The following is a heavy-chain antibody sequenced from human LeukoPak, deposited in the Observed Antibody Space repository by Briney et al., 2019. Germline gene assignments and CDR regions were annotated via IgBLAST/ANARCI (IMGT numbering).Heavy chain of an antibody. V-gene: IGHV1-8*01. D-gene: IGHD2-2*01. CDR3: ARPGFDSTNYYFDY. J-gene: IGHJ4*02. Sequence: ASVKVSCKASGYTFTTSDINWVRQAPGQGLQWMGWMNPNSGNAVYAQKFQGRVTMTRDTSINTAYMELSSLRSEDTAVYYCARPGFDSTNYYFDYWGQGTLVTVSS. CDR2: MNPNSGNA. CDR1: GYTFTTSD.